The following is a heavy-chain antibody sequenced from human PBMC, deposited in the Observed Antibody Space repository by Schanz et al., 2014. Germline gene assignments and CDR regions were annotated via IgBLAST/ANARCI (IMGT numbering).Heavy chain of an antibody. D-gene: IGHD7-27*01. J-gene: IGHJ3*02. V-gene: IGHV3-30*19. Sequence: VQLVESGGGLVQPGGSLRLSCAASGFSFSGYGMHWVRQAPGKGLEWVAYISNDGSSKYYADSVKGRFTISRDNAKNSLYLEMTSLRGEDTAVYYCARENLNWEAFDIWGQGTVVTVSS. CDR2: ISNDGSSK. CDR1: GFSFSGYG. CDR3: ARENLNWEAFDI.